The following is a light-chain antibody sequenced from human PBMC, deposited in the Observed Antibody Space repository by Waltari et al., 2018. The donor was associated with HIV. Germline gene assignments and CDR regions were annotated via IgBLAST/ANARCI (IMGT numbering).Light chain of an antibody. J-gene: IGLJ3*02. CDR3: SSYANSDTLV. CDR2: VVD. CDR1: RNDSGFYKL. V-gene: IGLV2-14*01. Sequence: QSALTQPAAVSGSPGQPVTSSCTGTRNDSGFYKLVSWYRQHTGEAPRLMMYVVDARPLGVSERFSGSKSGNTASLTISTPQPEDEADYYCSSYANSDTLVFGGGTKLTGL.